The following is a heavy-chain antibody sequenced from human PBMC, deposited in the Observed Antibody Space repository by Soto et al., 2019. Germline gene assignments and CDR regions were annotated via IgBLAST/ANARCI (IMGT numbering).Heavy chain of an antibody. Sequence: QVQLVASGGGVVQPGRSLRLSCVASGFTFSNYGMHWVRQAPGKGPEWVAAISYDGSTQDSADSVKGRLTISRDNSRNTLYLQMNSLRPEDTAVYYCAKIRSGWHYWYFELWGRGTLVTVSS. CDR2: ISYDGSTQ. D-gene: IGHD6-19*01. V-gene: IGHV3-30*18. CDR3: AKIRSGWHYWYFEL. CDR1: GFTFSNYG. J-gene: IGHJ2*01.